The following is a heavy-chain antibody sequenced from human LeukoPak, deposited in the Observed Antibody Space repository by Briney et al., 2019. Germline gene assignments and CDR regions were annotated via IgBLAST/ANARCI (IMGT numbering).Heavy chain of an antibody. CDR1: GFTFSSYA. CDR3: AKGVTATGGNYFDS. Sequence: PGGSLRLSCAASGFTFSSYAMHWVRQAPGKGLEWVASIRYDGTNKYYADSVKGRFTISRDNSKNTLYLQMNSLRAEDTAVYYCAKGVTATGGNYFDSWGQGTLVTVSS. J-gene: IGHJ4*02. D-gene: IGHD3-16*01. CDR2: IRYDGTNK. V-gene: IGHV3-30*02.